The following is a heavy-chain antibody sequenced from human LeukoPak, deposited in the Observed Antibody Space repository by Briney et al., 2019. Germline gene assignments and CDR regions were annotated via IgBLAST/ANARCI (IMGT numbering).Heavy chain of an antibody. CDR1: GFTFSSYS. CDR2: ISGSGGST. CDR3: AKDSAAGHGGY. Sequence: GGSLRLSCAASGFTFSSYSMNWVRQAPGKGLEWVSAISGSGGSTYYADSVKGRFTISRDNSKNTLYLQMNSLRAEDTAVYYCAKDSAAGHGGYWGQGTLVTVSS. J-gene: IGHJ4*02. D-gene: IGHD6-13*01. V-gene: IGHV3-23*01.